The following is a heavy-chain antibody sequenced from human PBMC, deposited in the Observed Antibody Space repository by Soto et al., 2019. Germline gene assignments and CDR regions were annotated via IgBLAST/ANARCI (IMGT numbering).Heavy chain of an antibody. CDR2: TYYRSKWYN. CDR1: GDSVTSNSAA. Sequence: SQTLSLTCAISGDSVTSNSAAWNWIRQSPSRGLEWLGRTYYRSKWYNDYAVSVKSRITINPDTSKNQFSLQLNSVTPEDTAVYYCARDCTNGVCYPSYHYGMDVWGQGTTVTVSS. J-gene: IGHJ6*02. CDR3: ARDCTNGVCYPSYHYGMDV. V-gene: IGHV6-1*01. D-gene: IGHD2-8*01.